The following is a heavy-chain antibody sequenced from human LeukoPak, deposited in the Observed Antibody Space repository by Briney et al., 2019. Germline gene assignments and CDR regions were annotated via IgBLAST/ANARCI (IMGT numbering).Heavy chain of an antibody. CDR3: AQDGAPERGGRLLFEI. V-gene: IGHV3-23*01. CDR1: GFTFTSYA. CDR2: ISRSGDRR. D-gene: IGHD3-16*01. Sequence: GGSLRLSCVASGFTFTSYAMDWVRQAPGKGLERVSAISRSGDRRFYADTVKGRFTISRENSKNTLYLQMNSLRGEDTAVYYCAQDGAPERGGRLLFEIWGKGTMVTFSS. J-gene: IGHJ3*02.